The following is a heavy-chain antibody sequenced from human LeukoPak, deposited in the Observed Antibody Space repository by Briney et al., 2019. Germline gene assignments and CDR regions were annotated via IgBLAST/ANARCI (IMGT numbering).Heavy chain of an antibody. CDR3: ARDGRGEFDY. V-gene: IGHV3-48*01. CDR2: ISGSSNTI. CDR1: GFTLSSYN. J-gene: IGHJ4*02. D-gene: IGHD3-10*01. Sequence: GGSLRLSCAASGFTLSSYNMNWVRQAPGKGLEWVSHISGSSNTIYHADSVKGRFTISRDNAKNSLYLQMNGPRAEDTAVYFCARDGRGEFDYWGQGTLVTVSS.